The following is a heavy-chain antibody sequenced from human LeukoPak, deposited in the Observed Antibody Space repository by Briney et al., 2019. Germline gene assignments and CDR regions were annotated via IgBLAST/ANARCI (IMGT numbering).Heavy chain of an antibody. CDR1: GGSISNYY. V-gene: IGHV4-59*12. D-gene: IGHD3-9*01. CDR2: IYYSGST. J-gene: IGHJ3*02. CDR3: ARLPDGYDILTGYPDHDAFDI. Sequence: PSETLSLTCTVSGGSISNYYWSWIRQPPGKGLEWIGHIYYSGSTKYNPSLKSRVTISADKSKNQFSLKLSSVTAADTAVYYCARLPDGYDILTGYPDHDAFDIWGQGTMVTVSS.